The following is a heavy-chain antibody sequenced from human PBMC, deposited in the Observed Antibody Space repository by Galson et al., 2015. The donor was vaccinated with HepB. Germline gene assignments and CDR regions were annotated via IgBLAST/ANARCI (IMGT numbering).Heavy chain of an antibody. Sequence: SVKVSCKASGYTFTSYDMNWVRQAPGQGLEWMGWINTNTGNPTYAQGFTGRFVFSLDTSVSTAYLQISSLKAEDTAVYYCARRGLYYDSSGYYPLFDYWGQGTLVTVSS. D-gene: IGHD3-22*01. CDR1: GYTFTSYD. J-gene: IGHJ4*02. CDR2: INTNTGNP. CDR3: ARRGLYYDSSGYYPLFDY. V-gene: IGHV7-4-1*02.